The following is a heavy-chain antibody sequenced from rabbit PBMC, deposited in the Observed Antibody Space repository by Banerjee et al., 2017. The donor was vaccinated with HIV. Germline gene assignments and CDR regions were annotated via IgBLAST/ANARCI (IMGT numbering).Heavy chain of an antibody. CDR1: GFSFSSSCY. CDR3: ARDGSGWGANFNL. J-gene: IGHJ4*01. V-gene: IGHV1S40*01. Sequence: QSLEESGGDLVKPGASLTLTCTASGFSFSSSCYMCWVRQAPGKGLEWIGCIYTGDGNTYYASWAKGRFTVSKTSSTTVTLQMTSLTAADTATYFCARDGSGWGANFNLWGQGTLVTVS. D-gene: IGHD4-1*01. CDR2: IYTGDGNT.